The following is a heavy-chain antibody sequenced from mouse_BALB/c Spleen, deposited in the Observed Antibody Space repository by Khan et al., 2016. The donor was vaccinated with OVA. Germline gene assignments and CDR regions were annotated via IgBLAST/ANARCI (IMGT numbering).Heavy chain of an antibody. CDR2: IANKADGYRT. V-gene: IGHV7-3*02. Sequence: EVELVESGGGLVQPGGSLRLSCATSGFTFTDYYMTWVRQPPGEALEWLGFIANKADGYRTEYSASVKGRFTSSRDTSQNILYLQMATLRPEDSGTCECARDQVESHFAYWGQGTTLTVSS. J-gene: IGHJ2*01. CDR3: ARDQVESHFAY. CDR1: GFTFTDYY. D-gene: IGHD1-3*01.